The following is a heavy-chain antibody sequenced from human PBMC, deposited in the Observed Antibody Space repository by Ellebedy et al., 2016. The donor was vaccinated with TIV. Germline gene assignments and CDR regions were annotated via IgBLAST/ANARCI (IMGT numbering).Heavy chain of an antibody. CDR2: IHSDGSST. V-gene: IGHV3-74*01. J-gene: IGHJ4*02. D-gene: IGHD2-8*01. Sequence: GGSLRLSXAASGFDFSYYWMHWVRQAPGKGPVWVSRIHSDGSSTTYAESVKGRLTTSRDNAKNTVLLQMNSLRDEDTAMYYCVRGSCTPGTCFLFDYWGQGTLATVSS. CDR3: VRGSCTPGTCFLFDY. CDR1: GFDFSYYW.